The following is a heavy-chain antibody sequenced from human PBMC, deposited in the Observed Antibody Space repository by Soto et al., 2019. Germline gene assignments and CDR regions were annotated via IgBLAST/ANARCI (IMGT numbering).Heavy chain of an antibody. D-gene: IGHD2-2*01. V-gene: IGHV3-48*02. CDR1: GFTFSSYS. Sequence: GGSLRLSCAASGFTFSSYSMNWVRQAPGKGLEWVSYISSSSSTIYYADSVKGRFTISRDNAKNSLYLQMNSLRDEDTAVYYCARGAAQTLVVPAAMLGYYYYGMDVWGQGTTVTVSS. CDR3: ARGAAQTLVVPAAMLGYYYYGMDV. J-gene: IGHJ6*02. CDR2: ISSSSSTI.